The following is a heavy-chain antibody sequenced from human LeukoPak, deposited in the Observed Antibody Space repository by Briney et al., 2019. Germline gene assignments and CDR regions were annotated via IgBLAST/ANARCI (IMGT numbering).Heavy chain of an antibody. CDR3: ASPIYSSYVVDY. CDR1: GGSISSSRYY. V-gene: IGHV4-39*01. CDR2: IYYSGST. D-gene: IGHD4-11*01. J-gene: IGHJ4*02. Sequence: PSETLSLTCTVSGGSISSSRYYWGWIRQPPGKGLEWIGSIYYSGSTYYNPSLKSRVTISIDTSKNQSSLNLNSMTAADTAVYYCASPIYSSYVVDYWGQGTLVTVSS.